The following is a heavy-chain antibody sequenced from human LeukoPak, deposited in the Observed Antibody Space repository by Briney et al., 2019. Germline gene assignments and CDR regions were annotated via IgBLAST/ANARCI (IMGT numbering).Heavy chain of an antibody. CDR2: ISAYNGNT. CDR3: ARGLSPNIAVAGFFDY. J-gene: IGHJ4*02. D-gene: IGHD6-19*01. Sequence: GASVKVSCKASGYTFTSYGISWVRQAPGQGLEWMGWISAYNGNTNYAQKLQGRVTMTTDTSTSTAYMELRSLRSDDTAVYYCARGLSPNIAVAGFFDYWGQGTLVTVSS. V-gene: IGHV1-18*01. CDR1: GYTFTSYG.